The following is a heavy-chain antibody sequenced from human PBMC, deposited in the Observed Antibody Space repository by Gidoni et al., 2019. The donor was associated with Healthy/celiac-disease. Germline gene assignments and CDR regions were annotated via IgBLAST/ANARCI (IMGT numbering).Heavy chain of an antibody. Sequence: QVQLVESGGGVVQPGRSLRLSCAASGFTFSSYGMHWVRQAPGKGLEWVAVISYDGSNKYYADSVKGRFTISRDNSKNTLYLQMNSLRAEDTAVYYCAKVSCSGGSCYDYYYYGMDVWGQGTTVTVSS. D-gene: IGHD2-15*01. J-gene: IGHJ6*02. CDR1: GFTFSSYG. CDR2: ISYDGSNK. CDR3: AKVSCSGGSCYDYYYYGMDV. V-gene: IGHV3-30*18.